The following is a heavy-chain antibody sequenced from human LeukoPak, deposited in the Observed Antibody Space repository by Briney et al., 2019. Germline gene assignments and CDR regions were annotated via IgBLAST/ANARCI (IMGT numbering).Heavy chain of an antibody. V-gene: IGHV3-66*01. CDR3: ARDFVYGDYGGYFYGMDV. Sequence: GGSLRLSCAASGFTFSSYAMSWVRQAPGRGLEWVSVIYSGGSTNYADAVKGKFTISRDNSKNTLYLRMNSLRAEDTAVYYCARDFVYGDYGGYFYGMDVWGQGTTVTVSS. CDR1: GFTFSSYA. CDR2: IYSGGST. D-gene: IGHD4-17*01. J-gene: IGHJ6*02.